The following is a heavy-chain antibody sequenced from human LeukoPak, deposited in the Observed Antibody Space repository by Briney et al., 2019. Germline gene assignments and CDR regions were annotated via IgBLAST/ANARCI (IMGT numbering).Heavy chain of an antibody. V-gene: IGHV1-8*01. J-gene: IGHJ6*03. D-gene: IGHD5-12*01. CDR3: ARGPQNSGYAGPQCYYYYYMDV. Sequence: RASVKVSCKASGYTFTSYDINWVRQATGQGLEWMGWMNPNSGNTGYAQKFQGGVTMTRNTSISTAYMELSSLRSEDTAVYYCARGPQNSGYAGPQCYYYYYMDVWGKGTTVTVSS. CDR1: GYTFTSYD. CDR2: MNPNSGNT.